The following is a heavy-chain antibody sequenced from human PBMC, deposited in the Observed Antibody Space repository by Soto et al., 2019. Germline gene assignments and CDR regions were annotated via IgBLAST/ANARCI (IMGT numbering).Heavy chain of an antibody. CDR3: AKQRAGYGSGSDTYYFDF. CDR1: GFTFSTYA. J-gene: IGHJ4*02. CDR2: LSGSGGTS. D-gene: IGHD3-10*01. Sequence: EVQLLESGGGLVQPGGSLRLSCSTSGFTFSTYAMNWVRLAPGKGLEWVSALSGSGGTSYYADSVRGRFTISRDNSKNTLFLQMNSLRAEYTGLYYCAKQRAGYGSGSDTYYFDFWGQGTLVTVSS. V-gene: IGHV3-23*01.